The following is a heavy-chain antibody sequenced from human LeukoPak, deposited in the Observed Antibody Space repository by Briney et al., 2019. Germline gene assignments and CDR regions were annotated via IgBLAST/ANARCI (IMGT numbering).Heavy chain of an antibody. CDR3: ARDGRDNSGWSPGAY. J-gene: IGHJ4*02. CDR2: IDWNSNGI. CDR1: GFIFGDYA. D-gene: IGHD6-19*01. V-gene: IGHV3-9*01. Sequence: GGSLRLSCAASGFIFGDYAMHWVRQAPGKGLEWVSGIDWNSNGIGYGDSVKGRFTISRDNAKNSLYLQMNSLRPEDTALYYCARDGRDNSGWSPGAYWGQGTLVTVSS.